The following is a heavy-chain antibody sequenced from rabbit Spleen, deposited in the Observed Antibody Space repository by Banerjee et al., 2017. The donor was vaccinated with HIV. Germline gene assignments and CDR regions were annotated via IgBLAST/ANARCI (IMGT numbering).Heavy chain of an antibody. Sequence: QEQLKETGGGLVQPGGSLTLSCKASGIDISSYAISWVRQAPGKGLEWIGDIYPVFGITNYANWMKGRFTISSDNAQNTLFLQLNSLTAADTATYFCARFYAGYGDFGFAAMWGPGTLVTVS. J-gene: IGHJ6*01. D-gene: IGHD7-1*01. CDR1: GIDISSYA. CDR3: ARFYAGYGDFGFAAM. V-gene: IGHV1S47*01. CDR2: IYPVFGIT.